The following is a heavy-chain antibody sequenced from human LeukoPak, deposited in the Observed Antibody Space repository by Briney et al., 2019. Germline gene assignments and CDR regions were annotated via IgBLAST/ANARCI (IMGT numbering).Heavy chain of an antibody. CDR1: GFTFGNYW. V-gene: IGHV3-74*01. CDR2: INNDGSSS. J-gene: IGHJ3*02. CDR3: ARAGSLNDAFDI. Sequence: GGSLRLSCAASGFTFGNYWMHWVRQAPGKGLVWLSRINNDGSSSSYADFVKGRFTISRDNAKNSLCLQMNSLRAEDTAVYYCARAGSLNDAFDIWGQGTMVTVSS.